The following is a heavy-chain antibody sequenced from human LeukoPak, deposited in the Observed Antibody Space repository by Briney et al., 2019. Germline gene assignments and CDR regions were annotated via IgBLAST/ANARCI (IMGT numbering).Heavy chain of an antibody. CDR1: GINFRSYG. CDR3: ARGARGYNYGYDELDY. V-gene: IGHV3-30*03. CDR2: ISHDGSNK. J-gene: IGHJ4*02. Sequence: GGSLRLSCAGSGINFRSYGMHWVRQAPGKGLGWVAVISHDGSNKHYADSVKGRFTISRDNSRSTLYLQMNSLRAEDTAVNYCARGARGYNYGYDELDYWGQGTLVTVSS. D-gene: IGHD5-18*01.